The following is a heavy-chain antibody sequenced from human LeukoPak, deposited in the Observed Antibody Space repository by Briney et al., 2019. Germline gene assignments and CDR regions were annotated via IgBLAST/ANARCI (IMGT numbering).Heavy chain of an antibody. CDR2: ISWDGGST. D-gene: IGHD6-19*01. CDR1: GFTFDDYA. V-gene: IGHV3-43D*03. CDR3: ARNRIAVAGNYFDY. J-gene: IGHJ4*02. Sequence: GGTLRLSCAASGFTFDDYAMHWVRQAPGKGLEWVSLISWDGGSTYYADSVKGRFTISRDNSKNSLYLQMNSLRAEDTALYYCARNRIAVAGNYFDYWGQGTLVTVSS.